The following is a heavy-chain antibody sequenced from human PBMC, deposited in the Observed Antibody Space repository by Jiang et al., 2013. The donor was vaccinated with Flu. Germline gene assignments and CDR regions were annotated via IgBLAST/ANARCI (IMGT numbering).Heavy chain of an antibody. CDR3: ARSAYCGGDCYSYFDY. CDR2: IIPIFGTA. Sequence: TFSSYAISWVRQAPGQGLEWMGGIIPIFGTANYAQKFQGRVTITADESTSTAYMELSSLRSEDTAVYYCARSAYCGGDCYSYFDYWGQGTLVTVSS. CDR1: TFSSYA. D-gene: IGHD2-21*02. V-gene: IGHV1-69*01. J-gene: IGHJ4*02.